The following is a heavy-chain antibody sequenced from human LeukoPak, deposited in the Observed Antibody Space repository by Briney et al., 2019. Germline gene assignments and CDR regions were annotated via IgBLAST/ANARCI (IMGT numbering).Heavy chain of an antibody. V-gene: IGHV4-59*11. D-gene: IGHD3-22*01. CDR2: IYYSGST. CDR1: GGSISSHY. Sequence: SETLSLTCTVSGGSISSHYWSWIRQPPGKGLEWIGYIYYSGSTNYNPSLKSRVTISVDTSKNQFSLKLSSVTAGDTAVYYCARVSLAYYYDSSVPAHLTYGFDPWGQGTLVTVSS. CDR3: ARVSLAYYYDSSVPAHLTYGFDP. J-gene: IGHJ5*02.